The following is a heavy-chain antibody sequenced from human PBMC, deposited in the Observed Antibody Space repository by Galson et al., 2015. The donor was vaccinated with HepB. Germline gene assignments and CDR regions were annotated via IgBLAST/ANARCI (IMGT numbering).Heavy chain of an antibody. J-gene: IGHJ4*02. V-gene: IGHV3-30-3*01. CDR2: ISYDGSNK. Sequence: SLRLSCAASGFTFNRHAIHWVRQAPGKGLEWVALISYDGSNKYYADPVKGRFTISRDNSKNTLYLQMNSLRVEDSAIYYCARDRYGDYDYWGQGSLVTVSS. CDR1: GFTFNRHA. CDR3: ARDRYGDYDY. D-gene: IGHD4-17*01.